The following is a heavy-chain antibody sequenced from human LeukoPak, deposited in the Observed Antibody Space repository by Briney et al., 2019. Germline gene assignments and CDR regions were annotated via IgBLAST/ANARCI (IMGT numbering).Heavy chain of an antibody. J-gene: IGHJ4*02. CDR1: GFTFSSCE. CDR3: AKVAGSYQSYYFDY. D-gene: IGHD3-10*01. V-gene: IGHV3-48*03. Sequence: GGSLRLSCAASGFTFSSCEMNWVRQAPGKGLEWVSYISSSGSTIYYADSVKGRFTISRDNAKNTLYLQMNSLRAEDTAVYYCAKVAGSYQSYYFDYWGQGTLVTVSS. CDR2: ISSSGSTI.